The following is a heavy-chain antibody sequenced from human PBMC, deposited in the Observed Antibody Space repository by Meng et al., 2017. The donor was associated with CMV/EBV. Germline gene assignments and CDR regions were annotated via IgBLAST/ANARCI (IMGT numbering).Heavy chain of an antibody. CDR1: GFTFSGYS. J-gene: IGHJ5*02. CDR2: ISSISNYI. Sequence: GGSLRLSCAASGFTFSGYSMNWVRQAPGKGLEWVSSISSISNYIFYADSVKGRFTISRDNAKNSLYLQMNSLRAEDTAVYYCAKQDSGGFDPWGQGTLVTVSS. D-gene: IGHD3/OR15-3a*01. V-gene: IGHV3-21*04. CDR3: AKQDSGGFDP.